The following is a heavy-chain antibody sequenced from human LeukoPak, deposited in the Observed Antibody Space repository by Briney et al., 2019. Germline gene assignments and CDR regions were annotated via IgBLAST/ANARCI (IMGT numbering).Heavy chain of an antibody. D-gene: IGHD3-10*01. V-gene: IGHV3-23*01. J-gene: IGHJ4*02. Sequence: GGSLRLSCAASGFTFSSSVVSWFRQAPGKGLEWVSSITGSGDNTYYADSVKGRFTTSRDNSKDTLYLQMNSLRAEDTAVYYCAKWVAVITSYFDYWGQGTLVTVSS. CDR2: ITGSGDNT. CDR3: AKWVAVITSYFDY. CDR1: GFTFSSSV.